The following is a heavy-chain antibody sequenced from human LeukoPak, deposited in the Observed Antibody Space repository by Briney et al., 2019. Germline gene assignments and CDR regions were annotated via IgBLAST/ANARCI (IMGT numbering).Heavy chain of an antibody. J-gene: IGHJ4*02. V-gene: IGHV1-18*01. CDR3: ARSYYYDSSGSSTIYYFDY. D-gene: IGHD3-22*01. CDR1: GYTFTSYG. Sequence: ASVKVSCKASGYTFTSYGISWVRQAPGQGLEWMGWISAYNGNTNYAQKLQGRVTMTTDTSTSTAYMELRSLRSDDTAVYCCARSYYYDSSGSSTIYYFDYWGQGTLVIVSS. CDR2: ISAYNGNT.